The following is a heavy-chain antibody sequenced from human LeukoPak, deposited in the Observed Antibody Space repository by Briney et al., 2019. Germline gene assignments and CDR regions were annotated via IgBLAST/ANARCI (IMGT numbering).Heavy chain of an antibody. CDR2: ISWNSDRQ. CDR3: AKDIDSSSPYYFDY. Sequence: GRSLRLSCAASVFTFADYAMHWVRQAPGKGMEWVSGISWNSDRQDYADSVKGRFTISRDNDKNSLHLQMNRLRAEDTALYYCAKDIDSSSPYYFDYWGQGTLVTVSS. D-gene: IGHD6-6*01. V-gene: IGHV3-9*01. CDR1: VFTFADYA. J-gene: IGHJ4*02.